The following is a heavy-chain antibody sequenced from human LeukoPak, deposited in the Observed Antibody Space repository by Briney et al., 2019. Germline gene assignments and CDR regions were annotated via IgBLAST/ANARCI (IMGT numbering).Heavy chain of an antibody. Sequence: SETLSLTCTVSGGSISSYYWSWIRQPPGKGLEWIGYIYYSGSTNYNPSLKSRVTISVDTSKNQFSLKLSSVTAADTAVYYCARGLRRNGMDVWGQGTTVTVSS. CDR3: ARGLRRNGMDV. J-gene: IGHJ6*02. CDR1: GGSISSYY. V-gene: IGHV4-59*12. CDR2: IYYSGST.